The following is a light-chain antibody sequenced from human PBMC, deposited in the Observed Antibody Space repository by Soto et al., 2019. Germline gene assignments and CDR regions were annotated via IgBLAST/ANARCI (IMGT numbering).Light chain of an antibody. CDR2: EVS. Sequence: QSVLTQPASVSGSPGQSITISCTGTSSDVGGYNYVSWYQQHPGKAPKLMIYEVSNRPSGVSNRFSGSKSGNTASLTTSGLQAGDEADYYCSSYTSSSTLVFGTGTKVTVL. V-gene: IGLV2-14*01. CDR3: SSYTSSSTLV. J-gene: IGLJ1*01. CDR1: SSDVGGYNY.